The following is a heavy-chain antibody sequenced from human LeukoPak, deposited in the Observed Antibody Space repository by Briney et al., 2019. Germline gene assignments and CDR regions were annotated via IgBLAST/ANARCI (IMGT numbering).Heavy chain of an antibody. CDR3: ARRSRMTTIDAFDI. V-gene: IGHV4-59*08. D-gene: IGHD5-24*01. CDR1: GGSISSYY. J-gene: IGHJ3*02. Sequence: SETLSLTCTVSGGSISSYYWSWIRQPPGKGLEWIGYIYYSGSNNYNPSLKSRVTISVDTSKHQFFLKLSSVTAADTAVYYCARRSRMTTIDAFDIWGQGTMVTVSS. CDR2: IYYSGSN.